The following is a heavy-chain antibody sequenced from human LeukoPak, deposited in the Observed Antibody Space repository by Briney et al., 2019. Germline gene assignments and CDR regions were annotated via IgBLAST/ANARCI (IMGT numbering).Heavy chain of an antibody. J-gene: IGHJ3*02. CDR1: GGSISSYY. CDR3: AGGDYVDDAFDI. V-gene: IGHV4-59*08. D-gene: IGHD3-16*01. CDR2: IYDSGST. Sequence: SETLSLTCTVSGGSISSYYWSWIRQPPGKGLEWIGYIYDSGSTNYNPSLKSRVTISMDTSKNQFSLKLSSVAAADTAVYYCAGGDYVDDAFDIWGQGTIVTVSS.